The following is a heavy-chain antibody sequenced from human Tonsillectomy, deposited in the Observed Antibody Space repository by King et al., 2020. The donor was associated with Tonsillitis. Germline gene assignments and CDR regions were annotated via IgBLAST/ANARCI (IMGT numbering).Heavy chain of an antibody. V-gene: IGHV3-23*04. CDR1: GFTFSSYA. D-gene: IGHD1/OR15-1a*01. Sequence: VQLVESGGGLVQPGGSLRLSCAASGFTFSSYAMSWVRQAPGKGLEWVSAISGSGGSTYYADSVKGRFTISRDNSKNTLYLQMNSLRAEDTAVYYCAKFPNRNNPPRSSDYYYYGMDVWGQGTTVTVSS. CDR2: ISGSGGST. J-gene: IGHJ6*02. CDR3: AKFPNRNNPPRSSDYYYYGMDV.